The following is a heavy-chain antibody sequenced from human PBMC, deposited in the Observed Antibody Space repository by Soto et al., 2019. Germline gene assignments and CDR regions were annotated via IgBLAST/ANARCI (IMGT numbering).Heavy chain of an antibody. V-gene: IGHV4-61*01. Sequence: PSETLSLTCTVSGGSVSSGSYYWSWIRQPPGKGLEWIGYIYYSGSTNYNPSLKSRVTISVDTSKNQFSLKLSSVTAADTAVYYCARDRSSSWYPAGHGYYGMDVWGQGTTVTVSS. CDR1: GGSVSSGSYY. CDR3: ARDRSSSWYPAGHGYYGMDV. J-gene: IGHJ6*02. D-gene: IGHD6-13*01. CDR2: IYYSGST.